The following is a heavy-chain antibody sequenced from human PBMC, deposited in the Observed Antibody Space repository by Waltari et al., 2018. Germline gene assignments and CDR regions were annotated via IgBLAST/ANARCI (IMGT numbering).Heavy chain of an antibody. Sequence: QVQLQESGPAVVKPSETLSLTCAVSGGSISGDYGWSRIRRAPGKGLEWIGSLYGSGGSTYYSPSLTRRVTISKDTSKNQFSLKLRSVTAADTAVYYCARDRSGNYWYFDIWGPGT. CDR3: ARDRSGNYWYFDI. V-gene: IGHV4-38-2*02. CDR1: GGSISGDYG. CDR2: LYGSGGST. D-gene: IGHD6-25*01. J-gene: IGHJ2*01.